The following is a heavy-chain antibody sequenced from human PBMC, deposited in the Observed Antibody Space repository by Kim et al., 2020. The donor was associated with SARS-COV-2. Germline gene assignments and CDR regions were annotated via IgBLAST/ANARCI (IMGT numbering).Heavy chain of an antibody. J-gene: IGHJ2*01. CDR1: EFMFNLYW. V-gene: IGHV3-7*03. CDR2: IKQDGSET. D-gene: IGHD2-21*02. CDR3: ARGSVVVTGDLERHWYF. Sequence: GGSLRLSCSASEFMFNLYWMHWVRQIPGKGLEWVAVIKQDGSETKYLDSVKGRATISRDNAQKSVSLQMNSLRPEDTGVYYCARGSVVVTGDLERHWYF.